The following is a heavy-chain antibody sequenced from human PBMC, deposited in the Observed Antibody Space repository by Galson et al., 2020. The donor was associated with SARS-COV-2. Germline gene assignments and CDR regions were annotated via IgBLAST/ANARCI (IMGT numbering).Heavy chain of an antibody. J-gene: IGHJ4*02. CDR1: GGSIGDFY. D-gene: IGHD3-10*01. CDR2: VYRSGTT. Sequence: SETLSLTCTVGGGSIGDFYWSWIRQFPGKGLEWIGYVYRSGTTDYNPFLKGRVTMSVDTSKNQFSLKLTSVTAADTAVYYCASRFYHGSGKYYPFDFWGRGTQVTVSS. V-gene: IGHV4-59*12. CDR3: ASRFYHGSGKYYPFDF.